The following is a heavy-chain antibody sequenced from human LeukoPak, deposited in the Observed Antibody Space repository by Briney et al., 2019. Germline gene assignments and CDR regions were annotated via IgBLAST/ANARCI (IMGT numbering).Heavy chain of an antibody. CDR3: ARVDIAVARRYYFDY. J-gene: IGHJ4*02. CDR1: GYSFTSYW. V-gene: IGHV5-51*01. Sequence: GESLQISCKGSGYSFTSYWIGWVRQMPGKGREWMGIIYPGDSDTRYSPSFQGQVTISADKSISTAYLQWSSLKASDTAMYYCARVDIAVARRYYFDYWGQGTLVTVSS. CDR2: IYPGDSDT. D-gene: IGHD6-19*01.